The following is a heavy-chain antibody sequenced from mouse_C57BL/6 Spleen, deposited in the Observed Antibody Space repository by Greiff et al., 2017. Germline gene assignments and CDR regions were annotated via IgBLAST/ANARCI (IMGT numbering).Heavy chain of an antibody. D-gene: IGHD3-2*02. Sequence: QVQLKESGAELVRPGASVTLSCKASGYTFTDYEMHWVKQTPVHGLEWIGAIDPETGGTAYNQKFKGKAILTADKSSSTAYMELRSLTSEDSAVYYCTSRSSAFDYWGQGTTLTVSS. CDR1: GYTFTDYE. J-gene: IGHJ2*01. V-gene: IGHV1-15*01. CDR2: IDPETGGT. CDR3: TSRSSAFDY.